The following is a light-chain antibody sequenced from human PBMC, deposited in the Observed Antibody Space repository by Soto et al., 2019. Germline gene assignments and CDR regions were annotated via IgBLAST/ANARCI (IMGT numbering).Light chain of an antibody. CDR3: HHRSRWPPS. CDR2: DAS. Sequence: IVLTQSPATLSLSPGERATLSCRASQSVSSHLAWYQQKPGQAPRCLMYDASTRATGITARFSGSGSGTDFTLTISCLEPEDFALYYCHHRSRWPPSFGQGTRLDIK. V-gene: IGKV3-11*01. CDR1: QSVSSH. J-gene: IGKJ5*01.